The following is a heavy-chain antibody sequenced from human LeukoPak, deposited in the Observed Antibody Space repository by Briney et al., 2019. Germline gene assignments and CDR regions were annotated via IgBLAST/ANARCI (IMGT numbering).Heavy chain of an antibody. J-gene: IGHJ4*02. CDR2: INGDGLST. V-gene: IGHV3-74*01. Sequence: PGGSLRLSCAASELGVHWMHWVRQAPGRGLVWVSRINGDGLSTSYAESVKGRFTISRDNAKNTLYLQMNSLRAEDTAVYYCVRVTGIDDYWGQGTLATVSS. CDR1: ELGVHW. D-gene: IGHD1-1*01. CDR3: VRVTGIDDY.